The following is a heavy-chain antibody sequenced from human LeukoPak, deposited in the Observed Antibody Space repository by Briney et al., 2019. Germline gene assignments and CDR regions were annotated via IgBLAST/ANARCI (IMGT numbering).Heavy chain of an antibody. CDR3: ARPSYGSGSYYV. CDR2: INSDGSST. Sequence: PGGSPRLSCAASGFTFSSYWMHWVRQAPGKGLVWVSRINSDGSSTSYADSVKGRFTISRDNAKNTLYLQMNSLRAEDTAVYYCARPSYGSGSYYVWGQGTLVTVSS. V-gene: IGHV3-74*01. D-gene: IGHD1-26*01. CDR1: GFTFSSYW. J-gene: IGHJ4*02.